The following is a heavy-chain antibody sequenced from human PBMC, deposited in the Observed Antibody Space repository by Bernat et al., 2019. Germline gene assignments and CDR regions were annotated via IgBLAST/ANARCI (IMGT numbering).Heavy chain of an antibody. CDR3: ARFPPRYSSSSVAFDI. D-gene: IGHD6-6*01. CDR1: GYTFTGYY. J-gene: IGHJ3*02. Sequence: QVQLVQSGAEVKKPGASVKVSCKASGYTFTGYYMHWVRQAPGQGLEWMGWINPNSGGTNFAQKFQGWVTMTRDTSISTAYVELSRLRSDDTAVYYCARFPPRYSSSSVAFDIWGQGTMVTVSS. CDR2: INPNSGGT. V-gene: IGHV1-2*04.